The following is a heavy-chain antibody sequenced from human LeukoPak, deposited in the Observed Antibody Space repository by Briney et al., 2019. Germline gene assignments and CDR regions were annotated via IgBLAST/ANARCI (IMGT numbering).Heavy chain of an antibody. CDR3: ARKDRYYYGSGSYGIDY. J-gene: IGHJ4*02. V-gene: IGHV4-34*01. Sequence: SETLSLTCAVYGASFSGYYWSWIRQPPGRGLEWIGEINHSGSTNYNPSLKSRVTISVDTSKNQFSLKLSSVTAADTAVYYCARKDRYYYGSGSYGIDYWGQGTLVTVSS. D-gene: IGHD3-10*01. CDR2: INHSGST. CDR1: GASFSGYY.